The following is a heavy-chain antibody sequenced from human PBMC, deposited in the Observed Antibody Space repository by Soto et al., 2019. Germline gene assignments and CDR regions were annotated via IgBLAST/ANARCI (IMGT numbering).Heavy chain of an antibody. CDR3: TRAGCGGDCLPPLDFDY. Sequence: EVQLVESGGGLVQPGRSLRLSCTSSGFTFGDYAMSWVRQAPGKGLEWVGFIRSKAFGGTTEFAPSVKGRFTMSRDDSKSIAYLQMNTLKTDDTAVYYCTRAGCGGDCLPPLDFDYWGQGALVTVSS. CDR2: IRSKAFGGTT. J-gene: IGHJ4*02. V-gene: IGHV3-49*04. CDR1: GFTFGDYA. D-gene: IGHD2-21*02.